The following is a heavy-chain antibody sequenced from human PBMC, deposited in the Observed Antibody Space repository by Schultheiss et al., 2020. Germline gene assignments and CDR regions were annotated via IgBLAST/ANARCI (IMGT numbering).Heavy chain of an antibody. CDR3: ARVSVKWDLSGTGSLDY. Sequence: SQTLSLTCTVSGGSISSYYWSWIRQHPGKGLEWIGYIYYSGSTYYNPSLKSRVTISVDTSKNQFSLKLSSVTAADTAVYYCARVSVKWDLSGTGSLDYWGQGTLVTVSS. CDR1: GGSISSYY. V-gene: IGHV4-31*03. J-gene: IGHJ4*02. CDR2: IYYSGST. D-gene: IGHD1-26*01.